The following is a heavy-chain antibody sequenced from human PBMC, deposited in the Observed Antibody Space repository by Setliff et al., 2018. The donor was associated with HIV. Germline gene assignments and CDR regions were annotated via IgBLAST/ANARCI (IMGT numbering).Heavy chain of an antibody. D-gene: IGHD2-15*01. J-gene: IGHJ4*02. CDR3: AKSSWWEPRAY. V-gene: IGHV3-30*18. Sequence: GGSLRLSCAVSGFSFINAWMNWVRQAPGKGLEWVAVISYDGSDKYYVDAVKGRFTISRDNSKNTLYLQMNSLRAEDTAVYYCAKSSWWEPRAYWGQGTLVTVS. CDR2: ISYDGSDK. CDR1: GFSFINAW.